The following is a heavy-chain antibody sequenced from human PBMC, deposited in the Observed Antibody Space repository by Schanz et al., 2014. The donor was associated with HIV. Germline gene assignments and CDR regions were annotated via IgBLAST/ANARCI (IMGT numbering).Heavy chain of an antibody. CDR3: AKDRNQYDSRYIGKGNYYYYYGMDV. D-gene: IGHD3-22*01. Sequence: VQLVESGGGLVKPGRSLRLSCAASGLTFNSFGIHWVRQAPGKGLEWVAVISYDAVNKFYADSVQGRFTISRDNSKNTVYLQAKSLRPEDTAVYYCAKDRNQYDSRYIGKGNYYYYYGMDVWGQGTTVTVSS. V-gene: IGHV3-30*18. CDR1: GLTFNSFG. J-gene: IGHJ6*02. CDR2: ISYDAVNK.